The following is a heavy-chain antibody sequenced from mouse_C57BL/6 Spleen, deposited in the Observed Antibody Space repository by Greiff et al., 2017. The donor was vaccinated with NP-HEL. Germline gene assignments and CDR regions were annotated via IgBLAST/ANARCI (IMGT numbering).Heavy chain of an antibody. Sequence: VQLQQSGPELVKPGASVKISCKASGYAFSSSWMNWVKQRPGKGLEWIGRIYPGDGDTNYNGKFKGKATLTADKSSSTAYMQLSSLTSEDSAVYFCARGLNWFDYWGQGTTLTVSS. CDR3: ARGLNWFDY. D-gene: IGHD4-1*01. V-gene: IGHV1-82*01. CDR1: GYAFSSSW. CDR2: IYPGDGDT. J-gene: IGHJ2*01.